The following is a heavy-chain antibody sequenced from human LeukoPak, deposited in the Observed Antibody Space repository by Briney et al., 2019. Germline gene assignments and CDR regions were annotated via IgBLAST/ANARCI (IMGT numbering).Heavy chain of an antibody. CDR3: ANSSLG. CDR1: GFTFISYA. CDR2: SGESGGRT. V-gene: IGHV3-23*01. Sequence: GGSLRLSCAASGFTFISYALTWAPRAPGKGLEGGPRSGESGGRTHYGDSVKGRFTISRVNSQNTLLLQMSNLRTEDKAVYYCANSSLGWGQGTLVTVSS. J-gene: IGHJ4*02.